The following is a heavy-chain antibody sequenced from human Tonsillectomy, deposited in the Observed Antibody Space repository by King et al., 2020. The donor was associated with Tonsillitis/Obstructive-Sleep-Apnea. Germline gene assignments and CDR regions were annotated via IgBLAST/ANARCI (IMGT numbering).Heavy chain of an antibody. J-gene: IGHJ4*02. V-gene: IGHV3-48*03. Sequence: VQLVESGGGLVQPGGSLRLSCAASGFTFSSYEMHWVRQAPGKGLEWVSYIGSSGSTIYYADSVKGRFTISRDNAKNSLYLQMNNLRAEDTAVYYCARGDSSGYSGDYWGQGTLVTVSS. CDR2: IGSSGSTI. CDR1: GFTFSSYE. CDR3: ARGDSSGYSGDY. D-gene: IGHD3-22*01.